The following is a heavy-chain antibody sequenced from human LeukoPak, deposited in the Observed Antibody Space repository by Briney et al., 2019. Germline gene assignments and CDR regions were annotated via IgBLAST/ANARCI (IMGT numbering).Heavy chain of an antibody. CDR1: GFTFSSYA. CDR2: ISYDGSNK. J-gene: IGHJ4*02. Sequence: PGGSLRLSCAASGFTFSSYAMHWVRQAPGKGLEWVAVISYDGSNKYYADSVKGRFTISRDNSKNTLYLQMNSLRAEDTAVYYCARDERELNHKLDYWGQGTLVTVSS. V-gene: IGHV3-30*04. D-gene: IGHD3-10*01. CDR3: ARDERELNHKLDY.